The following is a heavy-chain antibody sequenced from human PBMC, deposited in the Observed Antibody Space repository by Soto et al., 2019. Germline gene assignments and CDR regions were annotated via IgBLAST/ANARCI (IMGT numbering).Heavy chain of an antibody. CDR3: AEDPGYGGRYWYFDL. CDR1: GYTFTHYG. CDR2: INPDYGGK. D-gene: IGHD2-15*01. V-gene: IGHV1-18*01. Sequence: QVQLVQSGAELKKPGASVKVSCRASGYTFTHYGITWVRHAPGQGLEWLGWINPDYGGKHTVQRLHARPALNTNRSTTTAYMELSSLISADTAVYYCAEDPGYGGRYWYFDLWGRGTLVTVSS. J-gene: IGHJ2*01.